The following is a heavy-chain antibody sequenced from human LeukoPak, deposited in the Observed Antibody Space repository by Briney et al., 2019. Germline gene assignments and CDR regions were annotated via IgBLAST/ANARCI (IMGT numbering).Heavy chain of an antibody. CDR2: IHYNGGT. CDR1: GDSVSNSLYY. J-gene: IGHJ4*02. CDR3: ARVLRAASWRSYDY. V-gene: IGHV4-61*01. D-gene: IGHD5-18*01. Sequence: KASETLSLTCTVSGDSVSNSLYYWSWIRQPPGKGLEWIGYIHYNGGTNYNPSLKSRVTISIDTSTNQFSLRLNSMTAADTAVYYCARVLRAASWRSYDYWGQGSLVTVSS.